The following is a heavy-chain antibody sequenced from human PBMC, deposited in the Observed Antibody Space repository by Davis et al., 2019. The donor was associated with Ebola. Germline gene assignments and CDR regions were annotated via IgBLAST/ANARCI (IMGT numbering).Heavy chain of an antibody. Sequence: GESLKISCAASGFTFSSYAMSWVRQAPGKGLEWVSAISGSGGSTYYADSVKGRFTISRDNSKNTLYLQMNSLRAEDTAVYYCAKDRSRGYYYYYGMDVWGQGTTVTVSS. CDR3: AKDRSRGYYYYYGMDV. V-gene: IGHV3-23*01. D-gene: IGHD3-16*02. J-gene: IGHJ6*02. CDR1: GFTFSSYA. CDR2: ISGSGGST.